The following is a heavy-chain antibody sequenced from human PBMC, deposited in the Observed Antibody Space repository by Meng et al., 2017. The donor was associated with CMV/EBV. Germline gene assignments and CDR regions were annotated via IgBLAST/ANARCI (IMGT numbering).Heavy chain of an antibody. J-gene: IGHJ4*02. Sequence: GSLKISCAASGFTFSSYSMNWVRQAPGKGLEWVSSISSSSSYIYYADSVKGRFTISRDNAKNSLYLQMNSLRAEDTAVYYCARDQFRGFLDYWGQGTLVTVSS. CDR3: ARDQFRGFLDY. V-gene: IGHV3-21*01. CDR1: GFTFSSYS. D-gene: IGHD5-24*01. CDR2: ISSSSSYI.